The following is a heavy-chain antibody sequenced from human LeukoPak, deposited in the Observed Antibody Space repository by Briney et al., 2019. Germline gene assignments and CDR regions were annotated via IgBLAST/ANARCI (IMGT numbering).Heavy chain of an antibody. Sequence: GGSLRLSCAASGFTFSSYSMHWVRQAPGKGLEWVSAISGSGGSTYYADSVKGRFTISRDNSKNTLYLQMNSLRAEDTAVYYCAKLAGGWYGGYYFDYWGQGTLVTVSS. CDR3: AKLAGGWYGGYYFDY. CDR1: GFTFSSYS. CDR2: ISGSGGST. V-gene: IGHV3-23*01. D-gene: IGHD6-19*01. J-gene: IGHJ4*02.